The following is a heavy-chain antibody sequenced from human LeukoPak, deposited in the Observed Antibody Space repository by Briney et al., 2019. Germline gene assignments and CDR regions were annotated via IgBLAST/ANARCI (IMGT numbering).Heavy chain of an antibody. CDR2: IYYSGRP. V-gene: IGHV4-59*01. CDR3: ARVNPNSSGYYWDGFDI. J-gene: IGHJ3*02. D-gene: IGHD3-22*01. Sequence: PSETLSLTCTVSGGSITTYYWSWIRQPPGKGLEWIGYIYYSGRPNYNPSLKSRVTISVDTYKNQFSLKLSSVTAADTAVYYCARVNPNSSGYYWDGFDIWGQGTMVTVSS. CDR1: GGSITTYY.